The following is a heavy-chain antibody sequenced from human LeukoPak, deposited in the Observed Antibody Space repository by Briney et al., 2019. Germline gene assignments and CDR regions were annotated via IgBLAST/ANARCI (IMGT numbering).Heavy chain of an antibody. J-gene: IGHJ4*02. CDR1: GYTFTSYG. Sequence: ASVKVSCKASGYTFTSYGISWVRQAPGQGLEWMGWISAYNGNTNYAQKFQGRVTITADESTSTAYMELSSLRSEDTAVYYCASRGDFDYWGQGTLVTVSS. CDR2: ISAYNGNT. D-gene: IGHD3-10*01. CDR3: ASRGDFDY. V-gene: IGHV1-18*01.